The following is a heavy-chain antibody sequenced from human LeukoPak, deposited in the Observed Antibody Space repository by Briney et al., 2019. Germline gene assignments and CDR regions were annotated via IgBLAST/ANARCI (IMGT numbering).Heavy chain of an antibody. Sequence: GGSLRLSCAASGFTVSTNYMSWVRQAPGKGVEWVSLIYSGGSTYYADSVKGRFTISRDNSKNTLYLHMNSLRAEDTAVYYCARDAAAQQLVHYFDYWGQGTLVTVSS. V-gene: IGHV3-53*01. CDR3: ARDAAAQQLVHYFDY. D-gene: IGHD6-13*01. CDR1: GFTVSTNY. J-gene: IGHJ4*02. CDR2: IYSGGST.